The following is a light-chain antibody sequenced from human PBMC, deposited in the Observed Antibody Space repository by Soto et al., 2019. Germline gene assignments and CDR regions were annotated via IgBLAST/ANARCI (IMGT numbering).Light chain of an antibody. CDR2: AAS. J-gene: IGKJ1*01. V-gene: IGKV1-27*01. Sequence: DIQMTQSPSSLSASVGDRVTITCRASQGIRNNLAWYQEKPGKVPKLLIYAASTLQSGVPSRFSGSGSGTDFTLTISSLQPEDVATYYCQKYDNAPWTFGQGTKVEIK. CDR3: QKYDNAPWT. CDR1: QGIRNN.